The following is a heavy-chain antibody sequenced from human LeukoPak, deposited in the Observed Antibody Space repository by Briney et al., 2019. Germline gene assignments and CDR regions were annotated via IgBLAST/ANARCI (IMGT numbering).Heavy chain of an antibody. J-gene: IGHJ4*02. CDR1: GFTLSSYG. Sequence: PGVSLRLSCAASGFTLSSYGMQGVRQAPGKGLEGGAVIWYDGSNKHYADSVKSRFTISRDTSKNTLYLQMSSLRAEDTAVYYCAKDNYDSSGYLIGYWGQGTLVTVSS. V-gene: IGHV3-33*06. CDR2: IWYDGSNK. D-gene: IGHD3-22*01. CDR3: AKDNYDSSGYLIGY.